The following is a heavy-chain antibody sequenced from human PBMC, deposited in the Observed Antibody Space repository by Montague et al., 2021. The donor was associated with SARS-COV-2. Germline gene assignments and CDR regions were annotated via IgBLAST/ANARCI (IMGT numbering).Heavy chain of an antibody. Sequence: SLRLSCAASGFTVSSNYMSWVRQAPGKGLEWVSVIYSGGSTYYADSVKGRFTISKNNSKNTRNLQMNSLRAEDTAVYDCSRIPYGDEIWGQGTLVTVSS. V-gene: IGHV3-53*01. D-gene: IGHD3-10*01. CDR2: IYSGGST. J-gene: IGHJ4*02. CDR3: SRIPYGDEI. CDR1: GFTVSSNY.